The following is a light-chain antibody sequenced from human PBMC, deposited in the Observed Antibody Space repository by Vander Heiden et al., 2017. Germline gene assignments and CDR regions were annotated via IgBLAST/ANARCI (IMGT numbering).Light chain of an antibody. CDR2: DTS. J-gene: IGKJ1*01. CDR3: QQYADLPWK. Sequence: DIQVTQSPSSLSASEGDRVTITCQASQDITKYISWFQQKPGKAPQLLIYDTSNLERGVPSRFSGSGSGSDFTFSISNVQPADIATYYCQQYADLPWKVGQGTKVELK. V-gene: IGKV1-33*01. CDR1: QDITKY.